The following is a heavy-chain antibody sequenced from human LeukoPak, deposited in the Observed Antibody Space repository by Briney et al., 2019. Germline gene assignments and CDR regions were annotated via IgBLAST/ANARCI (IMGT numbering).Heavy chain of an antibody. CDR3: ARDAEYYYDSSAIGSFDY. CDR2: IYYSGST. CDR1: GASISSGGYY. J-gene: IGHJ4*02. D-gene: IGHD3-22*01. Sequence: SETLSLTCTVSGASISSGGYYWSWIRQHPGKGLEWIGYIYYSGSTYYNPSLKSRVTISVDTSKNQFSLKLSSVTAADTAVYCCARDAEYYYDSSAIGSFDYWGQGTLVTVSS. V-gene: IGHV4-31*03.